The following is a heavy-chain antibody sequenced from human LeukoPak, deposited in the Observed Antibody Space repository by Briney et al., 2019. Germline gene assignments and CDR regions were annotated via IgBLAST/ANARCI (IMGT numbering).Heavy chain of an antibody. J-gene: IGHJ4*02. CDR3: ARELNAVAGYDY. Sequence: SETLSLTCADSGGSISSSKWWSWVRQPPGKGLEWIGEIYHSGSTNYNPSLKSRVTISVDKSKSQFALKLNSVTAADTAVYYCARELNAVAGYDYWGQGALVTVSS. V-gene: IGHV4-4*02. CDR2: IYHSGST. D-gene: IGHD6-19*01. CDR1: GGSISSSKW.